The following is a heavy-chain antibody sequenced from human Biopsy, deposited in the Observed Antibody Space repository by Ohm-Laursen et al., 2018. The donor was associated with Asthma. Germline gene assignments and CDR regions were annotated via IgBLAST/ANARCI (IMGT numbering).Heavy chain of an antibody. V-gene: IGHV3-66*01. CDR2: IYSGGTS. CDR1: GFAVSRDH. D-gene: IGHD3-16*01. J-gene: IGHJ4*02. CDR3: ARDFSRAIMIGGGRERYFDF. Sequence: GSLRLSCAASGFAVSRDHMFWVRQAPGKGLEWVSVIYSGGTSHTADSVKGRFTISRDNSKNTLHLQMNSLSPEDTAVYYCARDFSRAIMIGGGRERYFDFWGQGTLVTVSS.